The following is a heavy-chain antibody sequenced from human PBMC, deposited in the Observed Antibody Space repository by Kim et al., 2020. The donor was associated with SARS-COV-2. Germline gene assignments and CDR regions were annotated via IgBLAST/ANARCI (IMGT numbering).Heavy chain of an antibody. V-gene: IGHV3-15*01. Sequence: GGSLRLSCAASGFTFSNAWMSWVRQAPGKGLEWVGRIKSKTDGGTTDYAAPVKGRFTISRDDSKNTLYLQMNSLKTEDTAVYYCTTDLPVEDTGYSSGWWFGVSRVGFDYWGQGTLVTVSS. CDR1: GFTFSNAW. D-gene: IGHD6-19*01. CDR2: IKSKTDGGTT. J-gene: IGHJ4*02. CDR3: TTDLPVEDTGYSSGWWFGVSRVGFDY.